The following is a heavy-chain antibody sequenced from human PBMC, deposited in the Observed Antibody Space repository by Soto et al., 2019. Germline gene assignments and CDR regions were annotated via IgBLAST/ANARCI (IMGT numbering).Heavy chain of an antibody. J-gene: IGHJ4*02. Sequence: QVQLQQWGAGLLKPSETLSLTCSVYGASFSGSYWTWIRQLPGKGLEWIGEINRVGSVDYNPSLKSRVTILKDTSKSQFSLQLSSGTAADTAVYYCAAGSMPSRGVFGYWAQGTLVTVSS. CDR1: GASFSGSY. V-gene: IGHV4-34*01. D-gene: IGHD2-2*01. CDR2: INRVGSV. CDR3: AAGSMPSRGVFGY.